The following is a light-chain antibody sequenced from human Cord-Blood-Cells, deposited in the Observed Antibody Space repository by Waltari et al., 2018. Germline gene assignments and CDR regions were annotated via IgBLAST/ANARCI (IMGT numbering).Light chain of an antibody. CDR2: GAS. V-gene: IGKV3-20*01. Sequence: EIVLTQSPGTLSLSPGERATLSCRASPSVSSSYLAWYQQKPGQHPRLLIYGASSRATGIPDRFSGSGSGTDFTLTISRLEPEDFAVYYCQQYGSSPLTFGGGTKVEIK. CDR1: PSVSSSY. J-gene: IGKJ4*01. CDR3: QQYGSSPLT.